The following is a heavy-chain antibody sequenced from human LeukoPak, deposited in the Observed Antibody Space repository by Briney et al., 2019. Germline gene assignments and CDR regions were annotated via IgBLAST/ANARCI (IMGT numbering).Heavy chain of an antibody. CDR1: GGTFSSYA. D-gene: IGHD6-13*01. V-gene: IGHV1-8*02. CDR3: ARALYSSSAYWDY. J-gene: IGHJ4*02. Sequence: ASVKVSCKASGGTFSSYAISWVRQAPGQGLEWMGWMNPNSGNTGYAQKFQGRVTMTRNTSISTAYMELSSLRSEDTAVYYCARALYSSSAYWDYWGQGTLVTVSS. CDR2: MNPNSGNT.